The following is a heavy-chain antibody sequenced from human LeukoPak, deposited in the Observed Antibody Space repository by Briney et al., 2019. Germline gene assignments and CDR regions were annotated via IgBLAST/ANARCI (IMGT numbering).Heavy chain of an antibody. V-gene: IGHV3-74*01. D-gene: IGHD2-2*01. Sequence: GGSLRLSCAASGFTFSSYWMHWVRQAPGKGLVWVSRINSDGSSTSYADSVKGRFTISRDNSMNTLYLQMNSLRPEDTAVYYCAKQGLVPATAGDWGQGTLVTVSS. J-gene: IGHJ4*02. CDR1: GFTFSSYW. CDR3: AKQGLVPATAGD. CDR2: INSDGSST.